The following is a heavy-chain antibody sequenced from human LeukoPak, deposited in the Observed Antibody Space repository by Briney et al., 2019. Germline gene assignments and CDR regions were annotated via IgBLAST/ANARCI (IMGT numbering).Heavy chain of an antibody. Sequence: PSVKVSCKASGGTFSSYAISCVRQAPGQGLEWMGGIIPIFGTANYAQKFQGRVTITADKSTSTAYMELSSLRSEDTAVYYCARGNGGNSGYFDYWGQGTLVTVSS. CDR3: ARGNGGNSGYFDY. CDR2: IIPIFGTA. D-gene: IGHD4-23*01. J-gene: IGHJ4*02. CDR1: GGTFSSYA. V-gene: IGHV1-69*06.